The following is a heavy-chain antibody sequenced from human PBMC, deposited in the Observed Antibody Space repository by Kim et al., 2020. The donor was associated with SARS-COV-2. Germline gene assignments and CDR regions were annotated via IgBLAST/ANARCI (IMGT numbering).Heavy chain of an antibody. V-gene: IGHV3-30*18. J-gene: IGHJ4*02. D-gene: IGHD6-19*01. Sequence: GGSLRLSCAASGFTFSSYGMHWVRQAPGKGLEWVAVISYDGSNKYYADSVKGRFTISRDNSKNTLYLQMNSLRAEDTAVYYCAKDTLAVASLDYWGQGTLVTVSS. CDR3: AKDTLAVASLDY. CDR1: GFTFSSYG. CDR2: ISYDGSNK.